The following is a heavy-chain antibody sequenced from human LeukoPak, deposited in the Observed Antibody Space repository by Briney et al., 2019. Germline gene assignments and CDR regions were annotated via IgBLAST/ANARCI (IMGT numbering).Heavy chain of an antibody. CDR2: IYHSGST. J-gene: IGHJ4*02. CDR1: GGSISSSNW. Sequence: PSETLSLTCAVSGGSISSSNWWSWVRQPPGKGLEWIGEIYHSGSTNYNPSLKSRVTISVDKSKNQFSLKLSSMTAADTAVYYCARDYGDYPYYFDYWGQGTLVTVSS. CDR3: ARDYGDYPYYFDY. V-gene: IGHV4-4*02. D-gene: IGHD4-17*01.